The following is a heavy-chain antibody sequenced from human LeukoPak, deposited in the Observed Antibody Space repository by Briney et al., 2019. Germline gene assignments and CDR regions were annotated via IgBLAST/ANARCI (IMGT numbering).Heavy chain of an antibody. Sequence: SVTLSLTCTVSGGSISSYYWSWIRQPPGKGLEWIGYIYYSGSTYYNPSLKSRVTISVDTSKNQFSLKLSSVTAADTAVYYCARWTGLSDAFDIWGQGTMVTVSS. CDR1: GGSISSYY. D-gene: IGHD3/OR15-3a*01. CDR2: IYYSGST. J-gene: IGHJ3*02. CDR3: ARWTGLSDAFDI. V-gene: IGHV4-59*08.